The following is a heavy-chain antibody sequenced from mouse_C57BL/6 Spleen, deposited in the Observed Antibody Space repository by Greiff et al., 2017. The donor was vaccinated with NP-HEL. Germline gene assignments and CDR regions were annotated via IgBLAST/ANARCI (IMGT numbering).Heavy chain of an antibody. J-gene: IGHJ1*03. CDR3: ATPTTDGYFDV. Sequence: VKLVESGPGLVAPSQSLSITCTVSGFSFTSYAISWVRPPPGKGLEWLGVIWTGGGTNYNSALKSRLSISKDNSKSQVFLKMNSLQTDDTARYYCATPTTDGYFDVWGTGTTVTVAS. V-gene: IGHV2-9-1*01. CDR2: IWTGGGT. CDR1: GFSFTSYA. D-gene: IGHD1-1*01.